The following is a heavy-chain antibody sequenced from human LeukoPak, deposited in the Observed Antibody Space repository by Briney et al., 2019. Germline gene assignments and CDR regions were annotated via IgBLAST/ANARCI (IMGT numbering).Heavy chain of an antibody. CDR3: AKLFSRCASS. Sequence: GGSLRLSCAASGFTFSTFAMIWVRQPPGKGLEWVSSIFPSGGEIHYADSVRGRFTISRDNANNSVYLQMNSLRVEDTAVYYCAKLFSRCASSWGQGTLVTVSS. J-gene: IGHJ4*02. V-gene: IGHV3-23*01. D-gene: IGHD2-8*02. CDR2: IFPSGGEI. CDR1: GFTFSTFA.